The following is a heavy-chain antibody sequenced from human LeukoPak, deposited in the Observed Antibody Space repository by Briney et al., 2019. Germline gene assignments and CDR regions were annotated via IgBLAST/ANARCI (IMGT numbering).Heavy chain of an antibody. CDR3: YSSGWDSFDY. CDR1: GFTFSSYE. D-gene: IGHD6-19*01. Sequence: GGSLSLSCAASGFTFSSYEMNWVRQAPGKGLEWVAVISYDGSNKYYADSVKGRFTISRDNSKNTLYLQMNSLRAEDTAVYYCYSSGWDSFDYWGQGTLVTVSS. CDR2: ISYDGSNK. V-gene: IGHV3-30*04. J-gene: IGHJ4*02.